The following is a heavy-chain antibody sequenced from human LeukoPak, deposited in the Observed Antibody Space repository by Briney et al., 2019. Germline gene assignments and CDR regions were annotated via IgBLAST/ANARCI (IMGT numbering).Heavy chain of an antibody. CDR1: GYTFTSYG. CDR2: ISAYNGNT. Sequence: ASVKVSCKASGYTFTSYGISWVRQAPGQGLECMGWISAYNGNTNYAQKLQGRVTMTTDTSTSTAYMELRSLRSDDTAVYYCARDSSSWYGGHFDYWGQGTLVTVSS. D-gene: IGHD6-13*01. J-gene: IGHJ4*02. CDR3: ARDSSSWYGGHFDY. V-gene: IGHV1-18*01.